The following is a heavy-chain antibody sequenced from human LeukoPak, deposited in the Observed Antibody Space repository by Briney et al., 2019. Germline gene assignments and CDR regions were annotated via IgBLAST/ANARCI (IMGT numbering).Heavy chain of an antibody. V-gene: IGHV4-39*01. CDR1: GGSISSSRYY. CDR3: ARRDIAARLNWFDP. J-gene: IGHJ5*02. Sequence: SETLSLTCTVSGGSISSSRYYWGWIRQPPGKGLEWIGNIYYSGSTYYNPSLKSRVTISLDTSKNQFSLKLSSVTAADTAVYYCARRDIAARLNWFDPWGQGTLVTVSS. CDR2: IYYSGST. D-gene: IGHD6-6*01.